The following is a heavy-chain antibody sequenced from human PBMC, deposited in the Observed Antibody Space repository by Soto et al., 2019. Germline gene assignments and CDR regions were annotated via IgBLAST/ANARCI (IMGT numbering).Heavy chain of an antibody. CDR3: ARSGEDIVVVPAAIDNWFDP. J-gene: IGHJ5*02. V-gene: IGHV3-21*01. D-gene: IGHD2-2*01. CDR2: ISSSSSYI. Sequence: GGSLRLSCAASGFTFSSYSMNWVRQAPGKGLEWVSSISSSSSYIYYADSVKGRFTISRDNAKNSLYLQMNSLRAEDTAVYYCARSGEDIVVVPAAIDNWFDPWGQGTLVTVSS. CDR1: GFTFSSYS.